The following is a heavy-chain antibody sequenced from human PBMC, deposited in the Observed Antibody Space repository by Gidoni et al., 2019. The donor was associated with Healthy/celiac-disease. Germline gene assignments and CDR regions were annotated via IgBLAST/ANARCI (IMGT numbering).Heavy chain of an antibody. CDR1: GFTFSSYS. CDR2: ISSCSSYI. Sequence: VQLVESGGGLVKPGGSLRLSCAASGFTFSSYSMNWVRQAPGKGLDWFSSISSCSSYIYYADSVKGRFTTTSAIDKNSMYLQMNSRSAEDTAMFYCAYEGMSDYWGQGTLVTVSS. CDR3: AYEGMSDY. D-gene: IGHD3-3*01. V-gene: IGHV3-21*01. J-gene: IGHJ4*02.